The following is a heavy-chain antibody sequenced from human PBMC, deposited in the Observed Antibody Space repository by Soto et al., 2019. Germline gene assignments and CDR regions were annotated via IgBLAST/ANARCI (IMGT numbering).Heavy chain of an antibody. V-gene: IGHV3-23*01. Sequence: EVQLLESGGGLVQPGGSLRLSCAASGFTFRSYAMTWVRQAPGKGLEWVATISAGGSSKYHADSVRGRFTISRDNSKSTLYLQMNSLRAEDTAAYYCVIESEAGYDDFWRGDYFDYWGQGTLATVSS. D-gene: IGHD3-3*01. CDR1: GFTFRSYA. CDR3: VIESEAGYDDFWRGDYFDY. CDR2: ISAGGSSK. J-gene: IGHJ4*02.